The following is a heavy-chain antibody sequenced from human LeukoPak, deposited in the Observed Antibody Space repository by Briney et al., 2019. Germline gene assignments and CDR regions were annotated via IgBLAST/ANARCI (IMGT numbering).Heavy chain of an antibody. CDR3: ARVYSGYDFDY. V-gene: IGHV4-31*03. D-gene: IGHD5-12*01. J-gene: IGHJ4*02. Sequence: SQTLSLTCTVSGGSISSGGYYWSWIRQHPGKGLEWIGYIYYSGGTYYNPSLKSRVTISVGTSKNQFPLKLSSVTAADTAVYYCARVYSGYDFDYWGQGTLVTVSS. CDR2: IYYSGGT. CDR1: GGSISSGGYY.